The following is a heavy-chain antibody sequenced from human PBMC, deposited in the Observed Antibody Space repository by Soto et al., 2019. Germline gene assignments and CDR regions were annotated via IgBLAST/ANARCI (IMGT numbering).Heavy chain of an antibody. V-gene: IGHV1-18*04. D-gene: IGHD2-21*02. Sequence: ASVKDSCKTSGYTITSYGISWVRQALGQGLEWRGWISAYNGNTNYAQKLQGRVTMTTDTSASTAYMELRSLRSDDQAVYYCAKDRHIVVVTADDAFDIWGQGTMVTVSS. CDR1: GYTITSYG. CDR3: AKDRHIVVVTADDAFDI. J-gene: IGHJ3*02. CDR2: ISAYNGNT.